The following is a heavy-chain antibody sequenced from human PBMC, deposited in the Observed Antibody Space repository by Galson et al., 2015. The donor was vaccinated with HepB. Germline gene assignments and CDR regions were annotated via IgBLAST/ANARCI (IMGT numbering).Heavy chain of an antibody. V-gene: IGHV3-21*01. J-gene: IGHJ4*02. Sequence: SLRLSCAASGFTFSSYSMNWVRQAPGKGLKWVSFISSTSTYISYADSVKGRFTISRDNAKNSLYLQMNSLRAEDTAVYYCARDGYNWGQGTLVTVSS. CDR1: GFTFSSYS. D-gene: IGHD5-24*01. CDR3: ARDGYN. CDR2: ISSTSTYI.